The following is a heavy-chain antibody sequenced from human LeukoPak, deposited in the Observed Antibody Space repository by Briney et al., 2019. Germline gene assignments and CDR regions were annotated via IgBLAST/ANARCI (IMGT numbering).Heavy chain of an antibody. V-gene: IGHV4-38-2*01. D-gene: IGHD6-6*01. CDR3: ARGSSSSLGYFDY. Sequence: SETLSLTCAVSGYSISSGYYWGWIRQPPGKGLEWIGSIYHSGSTYYNPSLKSRVTISVDTSKNQFSLKLSSVTAADTAVYYCARGSSSSLGYFDYWGQGTLVTVSS. CDR1: GYSISSGYY. CDR2: IYHSGST. J-gene: IGHJ4*02.